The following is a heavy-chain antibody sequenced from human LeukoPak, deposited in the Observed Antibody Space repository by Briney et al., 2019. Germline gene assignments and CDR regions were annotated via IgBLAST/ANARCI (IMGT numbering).Heavy chain of an antibody. V-gene: IGHV4-4*02. CDR2: IYHSGST. D-gene: IGHD6-19*01. CDR3: ARGKQWLPF. J-gene: IGHJ4*02. Sequence: PSETLSLTCAVSGGSISTNNWWTWVRQPPGKGLEWIGEIYHSGSTDYNPSLKSRVTISPDKSKNQFSLNLSSVTAADTAVFYCARGKQWLPFWGQGTLVTVSS. CDR1: GGSISTNNW.